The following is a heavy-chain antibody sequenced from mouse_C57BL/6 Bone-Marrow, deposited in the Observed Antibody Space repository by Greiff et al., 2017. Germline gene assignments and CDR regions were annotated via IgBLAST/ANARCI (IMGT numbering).Heavy chain of an antibody. CDR3: AREGDYDGGYYAMDY. Sequence: EVQLQQSGPGLVKPSQSLSLTCSVTGYSITSGYYWNWIRQFPGNKLEWMGYISYDGSNNYNPSLKNRISITRDTSKNQFFLKLNSVTTEDTATYYCAREGDYDGGYYAMDYWGQGTSVTVSS. CDR1: GYSITSGYY. D-gene: IGHD2-4*01. V-gene: IGHV3-6*01. CDR2: ISYDGSN. J-gene: IGHJ4*01.